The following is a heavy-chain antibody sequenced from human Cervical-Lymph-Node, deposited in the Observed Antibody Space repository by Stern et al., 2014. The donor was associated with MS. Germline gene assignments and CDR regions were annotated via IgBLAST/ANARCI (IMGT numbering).Heavy chain of an antibody. D-gene: IGHD6-19*01. CDR1: GFSLSTSGMC. V-gene: IGHV2-70*01. CDR2: IDWGDAK. CDR3: ARVGYSSGWYVFDY. Sequence: ESGPALVKPTQTLTLTCTFSGFSLSTSGMCVSWIRQPPGKALEWLALIDWGDAKYSRTAMKDRTIIFQDTSKKQVGLTMTNMDPVDTATYYCARVGYSSGWYVFDYWGQGTLVTVSS. J-gene: IGHJ4*02.